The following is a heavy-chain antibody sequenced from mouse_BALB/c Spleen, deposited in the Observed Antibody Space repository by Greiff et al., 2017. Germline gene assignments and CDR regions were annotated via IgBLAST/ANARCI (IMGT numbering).Heavy chain of an antibody. CDR2: INSNGGST. V-gene: IGHV5-6-3*01. CDR1: GFTFSSYG. J-gene: IGHJ4*01. D-gene: IGHD6-5*01. Sequence: EVKLVESGGGLVQPGGSLKLSCAASGFTFSSYGMSWVRQTPDKRLELVATINSNGGSTYYPDSVKGRFTISRDNAKNTLYLQMSSLKSEDTAMYYCATAYAYYYAMDYWGQGTSVTVSS. CDR3: ATAYAYYYAMDY.